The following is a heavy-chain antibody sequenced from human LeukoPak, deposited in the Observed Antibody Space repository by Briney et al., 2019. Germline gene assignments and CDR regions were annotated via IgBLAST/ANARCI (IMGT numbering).Heavy chain of an antibody. CDR2: INHSGST. CDR1: GGSVSGYY. Sequence: SETLSLTCAVYGGSVSGYYWSWIRQSPGKGLEWIGEINHSGSTNYNPSLKSRVTISVDTSKNQFSLKLSSVTAADTAVYYCARRSGPGGLLASGFNYWGKGPLVPVS. J-gene: IGHJ4*02. CDR3: ARRSGPGGLLASGFNY. D-gene: IGHD1-26*01. V-gene: IGHV4-34*01.